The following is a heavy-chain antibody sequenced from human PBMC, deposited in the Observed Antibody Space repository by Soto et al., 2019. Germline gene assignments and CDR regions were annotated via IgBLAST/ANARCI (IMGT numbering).Heavy chain of an antibody. Sequence: SETLSLTCTVSGDSISSSSYYWGWIRQPPGKGLEWIGDIYYSGTTHYNPSLKSRVTISVDTSKNQFSLKLSSVTAADTAVYYCARAWYSSSSLDYWGQGTLVTVSS. CDR2: IYYSGTT. D-gene: IGHD6-6*01. CDR1: GDSISSSSYY. CDR3: ARAWYSSSSLDY. V-gene: IGHV4-39*07. J-gene: IGHJ4*02.